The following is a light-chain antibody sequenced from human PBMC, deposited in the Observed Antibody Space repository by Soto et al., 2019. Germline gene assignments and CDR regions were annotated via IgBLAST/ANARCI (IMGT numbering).Light chain of an antibody. CDR1: QGISSY. CDR2: AAS. Sequence: DIPLTQSPSFLSASVGDRVTITCRASQGISSYLAWYQQKPGKDPKLLIYAASTLQSGVPSRFSGSGSGTEFTLTISSLQPEDFATYICQQLNSYPFGYTFGQGNKLEIK. CDR3: QQLNSYPFGYT. V-gene: IGKV1-9*01. J-gene: IGKJ2*01.